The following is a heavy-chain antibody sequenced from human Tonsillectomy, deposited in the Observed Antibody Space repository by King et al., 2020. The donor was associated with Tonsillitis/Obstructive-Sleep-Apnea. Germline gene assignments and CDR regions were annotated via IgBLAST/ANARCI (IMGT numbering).Heavy chain of an antibody. CDR1: GDSFNSNDYS. CDR3: ARVNWNLNYYYMDV. D-gene: IGHD1-1*01. J-gene: IGHJ6*03. V-gene: IGHV4-39*02. CDR2: VFFSGSS. Sequence: QLQESGPGLVKPSETLSLTCTVSGDSFNSNDYSWGWIRQPPGKGLEWIGSVFFSGSSYYNSSLKSRVTIFVDTSKNHFSLRLSSVTAADTAVYYCARVNWNLNYYYMDVWGKGTTVTVSS.